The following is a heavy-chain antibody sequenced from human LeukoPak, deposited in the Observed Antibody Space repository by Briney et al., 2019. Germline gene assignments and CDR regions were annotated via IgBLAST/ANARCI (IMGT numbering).Heavy chain of an antibody. Sequence: HGASVKVSCKASGYTFTSYAMNWVRQAPGQGLEWMGWINTNTGSPTYAQGFTGRFVFSLDTSVSTAYLQISSLKAEDTAVYYCARINYYGSGSIWYWYYYGMDVWGQGTTVTVSS. V-gene: IGHV7-4-1*02. CDR3: ARINYYGSGSIWYWYYYGMDV. CDR1: GYTFTSYA. D-gene: IGHD3-10*01. CDR2: INTNTGSP. J-gene: IGHJ6*02.